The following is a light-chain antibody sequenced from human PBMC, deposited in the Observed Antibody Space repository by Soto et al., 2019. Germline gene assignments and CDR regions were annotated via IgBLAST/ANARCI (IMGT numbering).Light chain of an antibody. CDR3: QSYDSSLSGLV. Sequence: QSVLTQPPSVSGAPGPGVTISFTGSSSNIGAGYDVHWYQQLPGTAPKLLIYGKSKRRSGVPDRFSGSKSGTSASLAITGLQAEDEADYYCQSYDSSLSGLVFGGGTKLTVL. J-gene: IGLJ2*01. V-gene: IGLV1-40*01. CDR1: SSNIGAGYD. CDR2: GKS.